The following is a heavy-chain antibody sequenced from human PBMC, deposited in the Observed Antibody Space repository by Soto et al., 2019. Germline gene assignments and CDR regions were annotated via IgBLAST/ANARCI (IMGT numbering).Heavy chain of an antibody. CDR2: IYYSGST. Sequence: SETLSLTCTVSGGSISSGDYYWSWIRQPPGKGLEWIGYIYYSGSTYYNPSLKSRVTISVDTSKNQFSLKLSSVTAADTAVYYCARDLGITGTTGNYGMDVWGQGTTVTVSS. CDR1: GGSISSGDYY. CDR3: ARDLGITGTTGNYGMDV. J-gene: IGHJ6*02. V-gene: IGHV4-30-4*01. D-gene: IGHD1-7*01.